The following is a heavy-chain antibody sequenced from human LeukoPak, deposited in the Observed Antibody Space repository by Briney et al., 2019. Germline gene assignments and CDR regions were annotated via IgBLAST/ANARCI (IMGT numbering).Heavy chain of an antibody. CDR3: ARSAYTDPYFDF. CDR1: GYTFTAYY. V-gene: IGHV1-2*02. D-gene: IGHD4-11*01. CDR2: INPNSGGT. Sequence: ASVRVSCKASGYTFTAYYLHWVRQAPGQGLEWMGWINPNSGGTNYAQRLQDRVTMTTDTSTTTGYMELRTLTSDDTAFYFCARSAYTDPYFDFWGQGTLVTVSS. J-gene: IGHJ4*02.